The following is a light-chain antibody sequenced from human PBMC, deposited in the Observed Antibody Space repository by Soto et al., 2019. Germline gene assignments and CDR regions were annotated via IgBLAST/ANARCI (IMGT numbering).Light chain of an antibody. V-gene: IGKV1-27*01. Sequence: DIHMTQSPSPLSASVGDRVTITCRASEGIRNYLAWYQQKPGKPPKLLIYGASTLQSGVPSRFSATGSGTDFTLTISGLQPDDVATYYCQRYNVAPFTFGPGTKVDL. CDR1: EGIRNY. CDR3: QRYNVAPFT. CDR2: GAS. J-gene: IGKJ3*01.